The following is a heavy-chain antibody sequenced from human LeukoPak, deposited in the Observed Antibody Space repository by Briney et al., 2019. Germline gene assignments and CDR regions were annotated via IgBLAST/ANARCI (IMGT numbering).Heavy chain of an antibody. Sequence: SETLSLTCTVSGGSISSSSYYWGWIRQPPGKGLEWIGSIYYSGSTYYNPSLKSRVTISVDTSKNQFSLKLSSVTAADTAVYYCAVTDSWGFGAFDIWGQGTMVTVSS. CDR1: GGSISSSSYY. D-gene: IGHD3-10*01. CDR2: IYYSGST. CDR3: AVTDSWGFGAFDI. V-gene: IGHV4-39*07. J-gene: IGHJ3*02.